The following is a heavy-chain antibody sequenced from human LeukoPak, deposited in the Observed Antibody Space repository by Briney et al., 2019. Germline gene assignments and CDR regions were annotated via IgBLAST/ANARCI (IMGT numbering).Heavy chain of an antibody. CDR1: GFTFSSYA. CDR2: ISGSGGST. D-gene: IGHD2/OR15-2a*01. CDR3: AKFEAPFLTPYYFDY. Sequence: GGSLRLSCAASGFTFSSYAMSWVRQAPGKGLEWVSAISGSGGSTYYADSVKGRFTISRDNSKNTLYLQMNSLRAEDTAVYYCAKFEAPFLTPYYFDYWGQGTLVTVSS. V-gene: IGHV3-23*01. J-gene: IGHJ4*02.